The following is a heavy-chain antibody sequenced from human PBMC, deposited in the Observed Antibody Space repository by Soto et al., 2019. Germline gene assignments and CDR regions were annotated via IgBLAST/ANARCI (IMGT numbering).Heavy chain of an antibody. V-gene: IGHV1-46*01. J-gene: IGHJ5*02. CDR1: GYTFTSYY. CDR3: ARAPTAITMIAVMYLDP. CDR2: INPSGGST. Sequence: AASVKVSCKASGYTFTSYYMHWVRQAPGQGLEWMGIINPSGGSTSYAQKFQGRVTMTRDTSTSTVYMELSSLRSEDTAVYYCARAPTAITMIAVMYLDPRGQATLVTVST. D-gene: IGHD3-22*01.